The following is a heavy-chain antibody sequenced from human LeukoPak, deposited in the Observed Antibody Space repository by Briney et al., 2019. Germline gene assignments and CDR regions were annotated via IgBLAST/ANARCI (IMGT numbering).Heavy chain of an antibody. CDR2: INQDGSEK. D-gene: IGHD2-15*01. J-gene: IGHJ4*02. V-gene: IGHV3-7*03. CDR1: GFTFRSYW. CDR3: ARDGGPFDS. Sequence: PGGSLRLSCAASGFTFRSYWMSWVRQAPGKGLEWVANINQDGSEKYYVDSVKGRFTISRDNAKNSPYLQMNSLRADDTAMYYCARDGGPFDSWGQGTLVTVPS.